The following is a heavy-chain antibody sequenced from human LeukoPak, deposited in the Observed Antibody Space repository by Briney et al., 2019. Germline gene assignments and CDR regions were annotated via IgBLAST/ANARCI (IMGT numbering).Heavy chain of an antibody. V-gene: IGHV3-30*19. CDR3: AKDSILDH. Sequence: GGSLRLSCAASGFTFSGYGMHWARQAPGKGLEWLAVIAYDGSYEYYADSVKGRFSISRDDSKKTVYLQMNSLRPEDTALYYCAKDSILDHWGQGTLVTVSS. J-gene: IGHJ4*02. CDR1: GFTFSGYG. CDR2: IAYDGSYE.